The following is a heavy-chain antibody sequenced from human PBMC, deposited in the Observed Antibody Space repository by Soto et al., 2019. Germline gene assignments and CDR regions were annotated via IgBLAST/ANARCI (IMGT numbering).Heavy chain of an antibody. CDR3: ARDTGWGLGY. V-gene: IGHV4-4*02. J-gene: IGHJ4*02. CDR2: IYYSGGT. D-gene: IGHD6-19*01. Sequence: QVQLQESGPGLVRPSGTLSLTCAVSGDSINSNYCWTWVRQPPGKGLEWIAEIYYSGGTSYNPSLNSRVTILMDKTKNQFPLNLTPVTAADTAQYYCARDTGWGLGYWGQGTLVTVSS. CDR1: GDSINSNYC.